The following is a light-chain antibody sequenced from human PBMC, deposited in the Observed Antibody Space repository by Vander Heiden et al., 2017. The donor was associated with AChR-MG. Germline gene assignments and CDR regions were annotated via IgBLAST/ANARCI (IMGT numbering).Light chain of an antibody. Sequence: DIVMTQSPDSLAVSLGERATINCKSSQSVLYSSNNKNYLAWYQQIPGQPPKLLIYWASTRESGVPDRFSGSGSGTDFTLTISSLQAEDVAVYYCQQYYGTPRWTFGQGTKLEIK. CDR3: QQYYGTPRWT. CDR2: WAS. V-gene: IGKV4-1*01. CDR1: QSVLYSSNNKNY. J-gene: IGKJ2*02.